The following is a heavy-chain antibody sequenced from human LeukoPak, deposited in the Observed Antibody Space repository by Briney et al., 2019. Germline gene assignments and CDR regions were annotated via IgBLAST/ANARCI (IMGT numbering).Heavy chain of an antibody. Sequence: GESLKISCKGSGYRFTSYWIGWVRQMPGKGLEWMGLIYPDDSDTRYSPSFQGQVTISADKSISTAYLQWSSLKASDTAMNYCAIGGDSTTSCYRRFDYWGQGTPVTVSS. CDR1: GYRFTSYW. CDR2: IYPDDSDT. CDR3: AIGGDSTTSCYRRFDY. J-gene: IGHJ4*02. V-gene: IGHV5-51*01. D-gene: IGHD2-2*02.